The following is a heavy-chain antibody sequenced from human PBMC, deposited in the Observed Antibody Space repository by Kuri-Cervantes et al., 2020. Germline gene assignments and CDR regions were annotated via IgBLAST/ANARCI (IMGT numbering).Heavy chain of an antibody. CDR1: GYSFTSYE. D-gene: IGHD3-3*01. CDR2: ISAYNGNT. CDR3: ARGPGFGVVIMPTHYMDV. J-gene: IGHJ6*03. V-gene: IGHV1-18*01. Sequence: ASVKVSCKASGYSFTSYEINWVRQAPGQGLEWMGWISAYNGNTNYAQKLQGRVTMTTDTSTSTAYMELRSLRSDDTAVYYCARGPGFGVVIMPTHYMDVGGKGTTVTVS.